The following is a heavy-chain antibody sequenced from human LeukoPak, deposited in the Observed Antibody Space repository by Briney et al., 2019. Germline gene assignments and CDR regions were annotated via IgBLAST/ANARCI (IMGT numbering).Heavy chain of an antibody. CDR3: ARYPYGSGIYYFDY. V-gene: IGHV3-23*01. CDR1: GFTFSSYA. Sequence: GGSLRLSCAASGFTFSSYAMSWVRQAPGKGLEWVSAISGSGGSTYYADSVKGRFTISRDNSKNTLYLQMNSLRAEDTAVYYCARYPYGSGIYYFDYWGQGILVTVSS. D-gene: IGHD3-10*01. J-gene: IGHJ4*01. CDR2: ISGSGGST.